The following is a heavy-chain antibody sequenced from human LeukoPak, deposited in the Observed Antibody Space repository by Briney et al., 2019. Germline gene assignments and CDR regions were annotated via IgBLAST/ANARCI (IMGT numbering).Heavy chain of an antibody. V-gene: IGHV4-34*01. CDR2: INHSGST. D-gene: IGHD6-13*01. J-gene: IGHJ4*02. Sequence: KPSETLSLTCAVYGGSFSGYYWSRIRQPPGKGLEWIGEINHSGSTNYNPSLKSRVTISVDTSKNQFSLKLSSVTAADTAVYYCARSKPGYSSSWYGRNFDYWGQGTLVTVSS. CDR3: ARSKPGYSSSWYGRNFDY. CDR1: GGSFSGYY.